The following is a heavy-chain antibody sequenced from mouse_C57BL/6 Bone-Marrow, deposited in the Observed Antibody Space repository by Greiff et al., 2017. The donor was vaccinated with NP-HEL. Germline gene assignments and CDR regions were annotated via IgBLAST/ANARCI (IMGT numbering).Heavy chain of an antibody. CDR3: ARTYGYVRGYYFDY. Sequence: QVQLQQPGAELVRPGTSVKLSCKASGYTFTSYWMHWVKQRPGQGLEWIGVIDPSASYTNYNQKFKGKATLTVDTSSSTAYLQLSSLTAEDSAVYYCARTYGYVRGYYFDYWGQGTTLTVSS. CDR2: IDPSASYT. V-gene: IGHV1-59*01. D-gene: IGHD2-2*01. J-gene: IGHJ2*01. CDR1: GYTFTSYW.